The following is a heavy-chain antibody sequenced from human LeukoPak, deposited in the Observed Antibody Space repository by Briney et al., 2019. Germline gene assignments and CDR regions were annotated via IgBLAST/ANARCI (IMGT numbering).Heavy chain of an antibody. Sequence: GGSLRLSCAASGFTFSSYNMNWVRQAPGKGLEWVSYISSSSSTIYYADSVKGRFTISRDNPKKSLYLQMNSLRAEDTAVYYCVRLTVGAGSWGQGTLVTVSS. CDR2: ISSSSSTI. J-gene: IGHJ5*02. CDR1: GFTFSSYN. D-gene: IGHD1-26*01. V-gene: IGHV3-48*01. CDR3: VRLTVGAGS.